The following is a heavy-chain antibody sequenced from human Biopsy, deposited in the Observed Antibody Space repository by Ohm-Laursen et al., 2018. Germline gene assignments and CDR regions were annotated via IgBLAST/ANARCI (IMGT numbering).Heavy chain of an antibody. CDR1: GYTFTNYG. Sequence: ASVKVSCKASGYTFTNYGISWVRQAPGQGLEWMGWISPYNGDTDYAQKLQGGVTMTPDTSTSTAYMDLRSLRSDDTAVYYCARDRWPHVTLLGLVVFDFWGQGTLVIVSS. D-gene: IGHD3-3*01. V-gene: IGHV1-18*01. J-gene: IGHJ4*02. CDR2: ISPYNGDT. CDR3: ARDRWPHVTLLGLVVFDF.